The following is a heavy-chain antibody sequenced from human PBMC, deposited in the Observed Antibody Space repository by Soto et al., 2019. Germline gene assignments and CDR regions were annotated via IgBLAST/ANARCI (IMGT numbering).Heavy chain of an antibody. J-gene: IGHJ4*02. CDR2: MSYDGNKK. CDR3: AKGLSVIQEWIIDGH. Sequence: QVQLVESGGGVVQPGRSLRLSCAVSGFTLSSYGIHWVRQAPGKGLEWVAFMSYDGNKKYYADSVKGRSTISRDNSKNPLYLQMDSLSADDTAMYYCAKGLSVIQEWIIDGHWGQGTQVTVSS. V-gene: IGHV3-30*18. CDR1: GFTLSSYG. D-gene: IGHD5-18*01.